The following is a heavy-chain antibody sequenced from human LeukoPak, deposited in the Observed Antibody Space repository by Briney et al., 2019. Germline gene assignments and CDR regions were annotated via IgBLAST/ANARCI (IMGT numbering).Heavy chain of an antibody. CDR2: ISSSSSTI. V-gene: IGHV3-48*04. Sequence: GGSLRLSCAASGFTFSSYGMHWVRQAPGKGLEWVSYISSSSSTIYYADSVKGRFTISRDNAKNSLYLQMNSLRAEDTAVYYCARDGAYCSSTSCPSPYYSYYYGMDVWGQGTTVTVSS. CDR1: GFTFSSYG. CDR3: ARDGAYCSSTSCPSPYYSYYYGMDV. J-gene: IGHJ6*02. D-gene: IGHD2-2*01.